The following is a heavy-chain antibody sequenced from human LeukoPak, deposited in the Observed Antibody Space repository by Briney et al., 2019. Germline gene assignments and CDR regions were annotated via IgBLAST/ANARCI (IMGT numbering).Heavy chain of an antibody. J-gene: IGHJ4*02. D-gene: IGHD3-22*01. CDR2: IDPSDSYT. CDR1: GYSFPNYW. Sequence: GESLKISCKGSGYSFPNYWITWVRQMPGKGLEWMGRIDPSDSYTDYSPSFQGHVTISADKSISTAYLQWSSLKASDTAMYYCARLGYDASGYYPTHWGQRTLVTVSS. CDR3: ARLGYDASGYYPTH. V-gene: IGHV5-10-1*01.